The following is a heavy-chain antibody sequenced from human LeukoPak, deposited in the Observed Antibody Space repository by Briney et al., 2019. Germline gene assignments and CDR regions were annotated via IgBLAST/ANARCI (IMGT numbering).Heavy chain of an antibody. J-gene: IGHJ6*02. V-gene: IGHV3-33*01. CDR2: IWYDGTNK. Sequence: PGGSLRHSSAASGFTFSSHGIHWVRQAPGKRLEWVAVIWYDGTNKYYLDSVKGRFTISRDNSKNTLYLQMNSLRAEDTAVYYCARGCEGYSSYYDYGMDVWGQGTTVTVSS. CDR1: GFTFSSHG. D-gene: IGHD1-1*01. CDR3: ARGCEGYSSYYDYGMDV.